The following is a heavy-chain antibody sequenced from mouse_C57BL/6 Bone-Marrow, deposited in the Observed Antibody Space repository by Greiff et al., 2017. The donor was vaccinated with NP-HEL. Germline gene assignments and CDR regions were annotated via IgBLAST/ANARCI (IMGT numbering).Heavy chain of an antibody. CDR3: ARGCNYWYYFDH. Sequence: VQLQESGAELVKPGASVKMSCKASGYTFTTYPIEWVKQNHGKSLEWIGNFHPYNDDTEYNEKFKNKATLTVEKSSSTVYLELSRLTSHDSSVYSCARGCNYWYYFDHWGQGTTLTVSS. D-gene: IGHD2-1*01. CDR2: FHPYNDDT. CDR1: GYTFTTYP. V-gene: IGHV1-47*01. J-gene: IGHJ2*01.